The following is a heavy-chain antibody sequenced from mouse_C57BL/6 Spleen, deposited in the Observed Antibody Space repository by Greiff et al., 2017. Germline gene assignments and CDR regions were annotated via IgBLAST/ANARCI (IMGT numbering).Heavy chain of an antibody. V-gene: IGHV5-4*01. J-gene: IGHJ1*03. CDR2: ISDGGSYT. Sequence: EVNLVESGGGLVKPGGSLKLSCAASGFTFSSYAMSWVRQTPEKRLEWVATISDGGSYTYYPDNVKGRFTISRDNAKNNLYLQMSHLKSEDTAMYYCARDRENYYGSSYWYFDVWGTGTTVTVSS. D-gene: IGHD1-1*01. CDR3: ARDRENYYGSSYWYFDV. CDR1: GFTFSSYA.